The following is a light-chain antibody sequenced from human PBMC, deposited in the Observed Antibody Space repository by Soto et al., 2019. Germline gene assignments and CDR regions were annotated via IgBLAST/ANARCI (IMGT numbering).Light chain of an antibody. CDR2: GAS. CDR3: QQYNNWPPYT. J-gene: IGKJ2*01. V-gene: IGKV3-15*01. CDR1: QTIANN. Sequence: ETVMTQSPATLSVSPGERATLSCRASQTIANNLAWYQPRPGQAPRLLIYGASTRATGIPARFSGSGSGTELPLTISSLQSEDFAVYYCQQYNNWPPYTFGQGTKLEIK.